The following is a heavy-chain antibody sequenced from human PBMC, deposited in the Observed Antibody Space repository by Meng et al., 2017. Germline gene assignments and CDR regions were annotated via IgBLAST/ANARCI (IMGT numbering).Heavy chain of an antibody. CDR1: GFTFSSYA. CDR3: ASPDTSFDWLYGMDV. J-gene: IGHJ6*02. D-gene: IGHD3-9*01. Sequence: SCAASGFTFSSYAMHWVRQAPGKGLEWVAVISYDGSNKYYADSVKGRFTISRDNSKNTLYLQMNSLRAEDTAVYYCASPDTSFDWLYGMDVWGQGTMVTVSS. CDR2: ISYDGSNK. V-gene: IGHV3-30*04.